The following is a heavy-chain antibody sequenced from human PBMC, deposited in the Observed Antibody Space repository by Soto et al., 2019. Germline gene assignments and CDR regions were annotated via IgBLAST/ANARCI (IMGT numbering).Heavy chain of an antibody. CDR1: EFTFDKYY. Sequence: PGGSLRLSCAASEFTFDKYYMTWVRQAPGKGPEWVANIKPDGSEQYYVDSVKGRFTISRDNANSSLYLQMNSLRAEDTAVYFCARGNWNYYYGFDVWGQGTTVTVSS. J-gene: IGHJ6*02. CDR2: IKPDGSEQ. D-gene: IGHD1-20*01. CDR3: ARGNWNYYYGFDV. V-gene: IGHV3-7*01.